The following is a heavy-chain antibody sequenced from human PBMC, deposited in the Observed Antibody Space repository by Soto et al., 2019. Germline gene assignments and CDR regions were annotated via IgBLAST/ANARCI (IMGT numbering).Heavy chain of an antibody. CDR2: ISYDGSIE. J-gene: IGHJ5*02. CDR1: GFTFKSYG. V-gene: IGHV3-30*18. D-gene: IGHD2-15*01. Sequence: QVQLVESGGGVVQPGRSLRLSCAASGFTFKSYGMHWVRQAPGKGLEWVAVISYDGSIEYYGDSVKGRFTICRDNSKNTLYLQMNSLRAEDTAVYYCAKDVGYCSGGMCYPHNWFDPWGQGTLVTVSS. CDR3: AKDVGYCSGGMCYPHNWFDP.